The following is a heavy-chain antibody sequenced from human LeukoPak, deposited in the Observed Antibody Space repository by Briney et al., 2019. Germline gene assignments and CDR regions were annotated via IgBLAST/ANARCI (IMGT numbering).Heavy chain of an antibody. CDR1: GGTFSSYA. CDR3: ARGIGEDYDLWSGYLYYMDV. D-gene: IGHD3-3*01. CDR2: IIPIFGTA. J-gene: IGHJ6*03. Sequence: SVKVSCKASGGTFSSYAISWVRQAPGQGLEWMGGIIPIFGTANYAQKFQGRVTITADKSTSTAYMELSSLRSEDTAVYYCARGIGEDYDLWSGYLYYMDVWGKGTTVTVSS. V-gene: IGHV1-69*06.